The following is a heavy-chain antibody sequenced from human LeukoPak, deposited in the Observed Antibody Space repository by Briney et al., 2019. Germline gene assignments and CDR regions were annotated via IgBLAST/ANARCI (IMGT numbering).Heavy chain of an antibody. CDR2: INSDGSST. V-gene: IGHV3-74*01. CDR1: GFTFSSYW. J-gene: IGHJ4*02. CDR3: ARRVNTALAPYYFDY. D-gene: IGHD5-18*01. Sequence: PGGSLRLPCAASGFTFSSYWMHWVRQAPGKGLVWVSRINSDGSSTAYADSVKGRFTISRDNAQTTLYLQMNSLRAEDTAVYYCARRVNTALAPYYFDYWGQGTLVTVS.